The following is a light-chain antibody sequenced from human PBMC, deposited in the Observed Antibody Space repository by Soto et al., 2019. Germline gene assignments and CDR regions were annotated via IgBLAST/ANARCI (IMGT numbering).Light chain of an antibody. CDR1: QGISSY. Sequence: DIQLTQSPSFLSASVGDRVTITCRASQGISSYLAWYQQKPGKAPNLLIYAASTLQSGVPSRFSGSGSGTEFTLTISSLQPEDFATYYCQQRNSYPPYTFGQGTKLEIK. CDR3: QQRNSYPPYT. CDR2: AAS. J-gene: IGKJ2*01. V-gene: IGKV1-9*01.